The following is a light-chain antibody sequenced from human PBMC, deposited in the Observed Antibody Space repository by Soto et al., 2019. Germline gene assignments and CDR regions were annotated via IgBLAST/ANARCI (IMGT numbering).Light chain of an antibody. CDR3: QQYASYST. J-gene: IGKJ1*01. Sequence: DIQMTQSPSTLSASVGDRVTITCRASETIHSWLAWYQQKPGKXPXXLIFDASTLLSGVPSRFSASGSGTEFTLTISSLQPNYFATDYCQQYASYSTFGQGTKVDI. CDR1: ETIHSW. CDR2: DAS. V-gene: IGKV1-5*01.